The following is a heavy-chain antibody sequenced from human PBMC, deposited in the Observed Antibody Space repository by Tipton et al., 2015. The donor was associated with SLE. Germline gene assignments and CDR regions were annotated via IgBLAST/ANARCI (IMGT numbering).Heavy chain of an antibody. D-gene: IGHD6-19*01. Sequence: TLSLTCTVSGGSISSYYWSWIRQPPGKGLEWIGYIYYSGSTNYNPSLKSRVTISVDTSKNQFPLKLSSVTAADTAVYYCARHDGQWDAFDIWGQGTVVTVSS. CDR3: ARHDGQWDAFDI. J-gene: IGHJ3*02. CDR2: IYYSGST. CDR1: GGSISSYY. V-gene: IGHV4-59*01.